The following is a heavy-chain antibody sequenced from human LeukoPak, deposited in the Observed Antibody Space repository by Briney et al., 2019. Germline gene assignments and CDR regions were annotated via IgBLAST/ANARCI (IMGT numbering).Heavy chain of an antibody. D-gene: IGHD3-10*01. J-gene: IGHJ6*02. V-gene: IGHV3-30*04. CDR2: ISFDGSNK. Sequence: GGSLRLSCAASGFIFSSYAMHWVRQAPGKGLEWVAVISFDGSNKYSADSVKGRFTISRDNSKNTLYLQMNSLRAEDTAVYYCARVRGLTYGSGSYYTGNYYYYYGMDVWGQGTTVTVSS. CDR3: ARVRGLTYGSGSYYTGNYYYYYGMDV. CDR1: GFIFSSYA.